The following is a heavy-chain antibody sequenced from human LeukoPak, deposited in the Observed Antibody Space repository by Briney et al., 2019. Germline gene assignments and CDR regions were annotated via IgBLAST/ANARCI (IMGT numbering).Heavy chain of an antibody. V-gene: IGHV4-31*03. CDR3: ASDYGSGSYRFDF. D-gene: IGHD3-10*01. CDR1: GGSISSGGYY. J-gene: IGHJ4*02. CDR2: IYYNGRT. Sequence: PSQTLSLTCTVSGGSISSGGYYWSWIRQHPGKGLEWIGYIYYNGRTTYNPSLKSRVTISLDTSKNQFSLKLSSVTAADTAVYYCASDYGSGSYRFDFWGQGTLATVSS.